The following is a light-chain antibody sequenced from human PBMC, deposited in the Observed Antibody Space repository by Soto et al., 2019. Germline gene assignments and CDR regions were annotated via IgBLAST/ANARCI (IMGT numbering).Light chain of an antibody. V-gene: IGLV2-14*02. Sequence: QSALTQPASVSGSPGQSITISCTGTSSDVGSYNLVSWYQQHPGKAPKLMIYEGSKRPSGVPDRFSGSKSGDTASLTVSGLQAEDEADYYCYSYAGSHNVFGTGTKVTVL. CDR3: YSYAGSHNV. CDR2: EGS. J-gene: IGLJ1*01. CDR1: SSDVGSYNL.